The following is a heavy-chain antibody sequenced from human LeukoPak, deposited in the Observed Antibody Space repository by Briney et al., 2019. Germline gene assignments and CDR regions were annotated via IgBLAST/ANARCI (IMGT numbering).Heavy chain of an antibody. CDR2: IIPILGIA. J-gene: IGHJ4*02. D-gene: IGHD2-2*01. V-gene: IGHV1-69*04. Sequence: SVKVSCKASGGTFSSYAISWVRQAPGQGLEWMGRIIPILGIANYAQKFQGRVTITADKSTSTAYMELSSLRSEDTAVYYCAAGVVVPAAAGGPDYWGQGTLVTVSS. CDR3: AAGVVVPAAAGGPDY. CDR1: GGTFSSYA.